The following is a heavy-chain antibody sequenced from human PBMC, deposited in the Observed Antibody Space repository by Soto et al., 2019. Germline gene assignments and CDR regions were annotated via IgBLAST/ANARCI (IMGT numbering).Heavy chain of an antibody. J-gene: IGHJ4*02. D-gene: IGHD6-19*01. Sequence: QVQLVQSGAEVKKPGSSVKVSCKASGGNFSSYAISWVRQAPGQGLEWMGGIIPIFGTANYAQKFQGRVTITAEKSTSTADMELSSLRSEDTAVYYCAKRAVAGTFDYWGQGTLVTVSS. V-gene: IGHV1-69*06. CDR2: IIPIFGTA. CDR1: GGNFSSYA. CDR3: AKRAVAGTFDY.